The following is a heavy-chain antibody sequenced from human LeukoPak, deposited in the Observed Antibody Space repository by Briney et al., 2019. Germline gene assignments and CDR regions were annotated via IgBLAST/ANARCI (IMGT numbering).Heavy chain of an antibody. CDR3: ARGEGIAAAGDY. J-gene: IGHJ4*02. CDR2: ISYDGTSK. Sequence: GGSLRLSCAASGFTFSSYAMHWVRQAPGKGLEWVAVISYDGTSKYYADSVKGRFTISRDNSKNTLYLQMNSLRAEDTAVYYCARGEGIAAAGDYWGQGTLVTVSS. D-gene: IGHD6-13*01. V-gene: IGHV3-30-3*01. CDR1: GFTFSSYA.